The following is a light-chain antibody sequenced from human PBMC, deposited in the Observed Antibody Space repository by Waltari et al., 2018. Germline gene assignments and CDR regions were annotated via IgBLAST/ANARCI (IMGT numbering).Light chain of an antibody. CDR1: HLESKK. CDR3: QVWDANTDPGV. CDR2: YDN. J-gene: IGLJ1*01. Sequence: SYVLTQPPSVSVAPGETARITCGGNHLESKKVHWYRQRPGQAPVVVISYDNDRAAGIPERFSGSNSGNTATLTISRVEAGDEADYYCQVWDANTDPGVFGTGTEVTVL. V-gene: IGLV3-21*01.